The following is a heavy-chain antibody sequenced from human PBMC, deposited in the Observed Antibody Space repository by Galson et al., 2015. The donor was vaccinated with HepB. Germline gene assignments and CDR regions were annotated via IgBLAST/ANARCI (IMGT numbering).Heavy chain of an antibody. J-gene: IGHJ3*01. D-gene: IGHD2-21*02. V-gene: IGHV3-30*06. CDR2: VSHDETKK. CDR3: ATVGWVMTPGFDV. CDR1: GFAFGAYA. Sequence: SLRLSCAASGFAFGAYAMHWVRQTPVKGLECVAYVSHDETKKHYAGSVQGRFTVSRDNSKDTLFLQMNSLRSEDTALYYCATVGWVMTPGFDVWGRGAMVTVSS.